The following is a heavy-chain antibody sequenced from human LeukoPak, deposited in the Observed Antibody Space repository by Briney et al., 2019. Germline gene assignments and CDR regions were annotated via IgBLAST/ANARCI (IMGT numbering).Heavy chain of an antibody. Sequence: PGGSLRLSCAGSGFTFINYWMSWVRQAPGKGLGWVSYISSSGSTIYYADSVKGRFTISRDNAKNSLYLQMNSLRAEDTAVYYCARLIAAAPLYYFDYWGQGTLVTVSS. J-gene: IGHJ4*02. CDR3: ARLIAAAPLYYFDY. V-gene: IGHV3-48*01. CDR1: GFTFINYW. D-gene: IGHD6-13*01. CDR2: ISSSGSTI.